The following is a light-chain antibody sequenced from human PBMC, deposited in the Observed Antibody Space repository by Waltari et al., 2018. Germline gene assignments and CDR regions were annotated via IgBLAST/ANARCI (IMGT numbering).Light chain of an antibody. J-gene: IGLJ1*01. V-gene: IGLV3-25*03. Sequence: YELTQPPSVSVSPGQTARITCSGAVLPKQYAYWYQQTPGQAPVLVIYKDRERPSGIPERFSGSSSGTTVTLTISGVLAEDEADYYCQSADSSGTFYVFGTGTKVTVL. CDR3: QSADSSGTFYV. CDR2: KDR. CDR1: VLPKQY.